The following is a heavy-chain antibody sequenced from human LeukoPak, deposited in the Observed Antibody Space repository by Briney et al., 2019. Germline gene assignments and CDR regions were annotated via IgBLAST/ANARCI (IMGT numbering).Heavy chain of an antibody. CDR3: ARVIAAAATAY. CDR1: GFTFSTYA. J-gene: IGHJ4*02. Sequence: GGSLRLSCAASGFTFSTYAMICVRQAPGKGLQWVSGVSGGGAYTYYGYSVKGRFTISRDNYKNTLYLQMNSLRAEDTAVYYCARVIAAAATAYWGQGTLVTVSS. D-gene: IGHD6-13*01. V-gene: IGHV3-23*01. CDR2: VSGGGAYT.